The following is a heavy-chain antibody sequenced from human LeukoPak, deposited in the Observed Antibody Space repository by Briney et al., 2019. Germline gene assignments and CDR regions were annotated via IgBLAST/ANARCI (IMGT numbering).Heavy chain of an antibody. Sequence: ASVKVSCKASGYTFTSYGISWVRQAPGQGLEWMGWISAYNGNTNYAQKLQGRVTMTTDTSTSTAYMELRSLRSDDTAVYYCARDKYCSSTSCYARFDYWGQGTLVTVSS. CDR2: ISAYNGNT. D-gene: IGHD2-2*01. CDR3: ARDKYCSSTSCYARFDY. CDR1: GYTFTSYG. V-gene: IGHV1-18*01. J-gene: IGHJ4*02.